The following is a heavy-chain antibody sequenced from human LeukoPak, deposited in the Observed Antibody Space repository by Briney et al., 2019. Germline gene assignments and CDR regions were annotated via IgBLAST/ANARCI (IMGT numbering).Heavy chain of an antibody. Sequence: GSLSLSCAASGITFGSYWMHWVRQAPRKGLVWVSRINGVGSSTNYADSVKGRFTISRDNDKNTLYLQMNSQSAEDTAVYYCARGTGNYGDWDYWGQGTLVTVSS. CDR1: GITFGSYW. CDR3: ARGTGNYGDWDY. D-gene: IGHD4-17*01. CDR2: INGVGSST. J-gene: IGHJ4*02. V-gene: IGHV3-74*01.